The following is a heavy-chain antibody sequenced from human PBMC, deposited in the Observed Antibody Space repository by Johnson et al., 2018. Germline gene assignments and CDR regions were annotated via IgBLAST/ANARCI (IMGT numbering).Heavy chain of an antibody. J-gene: IGHJ6*03. Sequence: QVQLQESGPGLVKPSETLSLTCTVSGGSISSYYWSWIRQPPGKGLEWIGYIYYSGSNTYNPSLKRRVTISVATSKTQFSLKLSSVPAADTAVYYCSIEKWFGELRGYYMDVWGKGTTVTVSS. CDR2: IYYSGSN. CDR1: GGSISSYY. D-gene: IGHD3-10*01. CDR3: SIEKWFGELRGYYMDV. V-gene: IGHV4-59*01.